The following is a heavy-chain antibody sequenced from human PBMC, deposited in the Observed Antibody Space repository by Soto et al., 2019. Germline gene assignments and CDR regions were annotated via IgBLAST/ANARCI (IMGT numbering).Heavy chain of an antibody. CDR2: IYYGGST. Sequence: QVQLQESGPGLVKPSETLSLTCTVSNDSISTYYWTWIRQPPGKGLEWIGFIYYGGSTNYNPSLQSRVTISVDTSKNQCSLKMNSVTAADTAVYYCARPGRDWGALHYWGQGTLVTVSS. V-gene: IGHV4-59*08. CDR1: NDSISTYY. J-gene: IGHJ4*02. CDR3: ARPGRDWGALHY. D-gene: IGHD7-27*01.